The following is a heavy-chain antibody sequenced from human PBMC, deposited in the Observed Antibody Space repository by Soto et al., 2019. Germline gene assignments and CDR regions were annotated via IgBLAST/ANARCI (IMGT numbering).Heavy chain of an antibody. V-gene: IGHV4-59*11. CDR1: GDSISSHY. J-gene: IGHJ4*02. CDR2: GST. D-gene: IGHD3-10*01. CDR3: ARVGTSASGSYYTLDY. Sequence: SETLSLTCTVSGDSISSHYWSWIRQPPGKGLEWIGFGSTKYNPSLKSRIRISVDTSKNQFSLNLTSATAADTAVYYCARVGTSASGSYYTLDYWGQGTLVTVSS.